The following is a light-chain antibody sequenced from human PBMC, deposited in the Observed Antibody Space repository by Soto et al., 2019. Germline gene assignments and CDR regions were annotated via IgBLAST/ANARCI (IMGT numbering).Light chain of an antibody. Sequence: EIVLTHSPATLIVSPCERATLSFRASQSVSSYLAWYQQRPGQAPRLLVYDASNRATGIPARFSGSGSGTDFTLTISSLEPEDFAVYYCQQHSNWPWTFGQGTKVDIK. CDR2: DAS. CDR3: QQHSNWPWT. V-gene: IGKV3-11*01. J-gene: IGKJ1*01. CDR1: QSVSSY.